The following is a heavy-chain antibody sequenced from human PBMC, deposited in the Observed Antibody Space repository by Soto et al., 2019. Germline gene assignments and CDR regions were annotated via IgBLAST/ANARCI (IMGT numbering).Heavy chain of an antibody. Sequence: VGSLRLSCAASGFTFNNYAMSWVRQAPGKGLEWVSAISANGQGIYYADSVKGRFIISRDNSKNTVFLHMDSLTAEDTAVYYCAKDRDYPRDYFHYWGQGTLVTVSS. V-gene: IGHV3-23*01. CDR3: AKDRDYPRDYFHY. CDR1: GFTFNNYA. D-gene: IGHD3-10*01. J-gene: IGHJ4*02. CDR2: ISANGQGI.